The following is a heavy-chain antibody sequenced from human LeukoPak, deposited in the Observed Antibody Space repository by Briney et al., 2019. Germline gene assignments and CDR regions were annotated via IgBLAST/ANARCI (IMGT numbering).Heavy chain of an antibody. Sequence: PGGSLRLSCLTSGFTFSTNAMTWVRQAPGKGLEWVAHIKQSGSEKYYVDSVKGRFTISRDNAENSLSLQMDSLRAEDTAVYYCARGPRVYCSTTSCAFDYWGQGTLVTVSS. CDR2: IKQSGSEK. J-gene: IGHJ4*02. V-gene: IGHV3-7*03. CDR1: GFTFSTNA. CDR3: ARGPRVYCSTTSCAFDY. D-gene: IGHD2-2*01.